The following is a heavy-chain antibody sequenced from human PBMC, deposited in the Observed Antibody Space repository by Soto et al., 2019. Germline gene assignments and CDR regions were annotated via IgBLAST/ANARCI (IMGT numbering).Heavy chain of an antibody. J-gene: IGHJ4*02. D-gene: IGHD5-12*01. CDR3: TTDYVEMATITMDY. Sequence: KTGGSLRLSCAASGFTFSNAWMSWVRQAPGKGLEWVGRIKSKTDGGTTDYAAPVKGRFTISRDDSKNTLYLQMNSLKTEDTAVYYCTTDYVEMATITMDYWGQGTLVTVSS. V-gene: IGHV3-15*01. CDR1: GFTFSNAW. CDR2: IKSKTDGGTT.